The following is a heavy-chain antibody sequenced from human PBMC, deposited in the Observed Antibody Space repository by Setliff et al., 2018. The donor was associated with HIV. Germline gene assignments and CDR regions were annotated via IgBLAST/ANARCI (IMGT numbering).Heavy chain of an antibody. J-gene: IGHJ4*02. CDR1: GGSISSGSHY. CDR3: ARGNDYGGSYYFGY. D-gene: IGHD4-17*01. V-gene: IGHV4-61*09. CDR2: IYTTGST. Sequence: SETLSLTCTVSGGSISSGSHYWSWIRQPAGKGLEWIGHIYTTGSTNYNPPLKGRVTISGDTSKNQFSLKLSSVTAADTAVYYCARGNDYGGSYYFGYWGQGTLVTVSS.